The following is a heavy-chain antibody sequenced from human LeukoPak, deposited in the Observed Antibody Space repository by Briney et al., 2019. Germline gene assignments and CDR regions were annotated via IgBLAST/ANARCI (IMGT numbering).Heavy chain of an antibody. Sequence: SETLSLTCTVSGGSIRSHYWSWIRQSPGKGLEWIGYIYYSGSTNYNPSLKSRVTISVDTSKNQFSLKLSSVTAADTAVYYCARKAAYSNYVSYYYYGMDVWGQGTTVTVSS. J-gene: IGHJ6*02. CDR1: GGSIRSHY. D-gene: IGHD4-11*01. CDR2: IYYSGST. V-gene: IGHV4-59*08. CDR3: ARKAAYSNYVSYYYYGMDV.